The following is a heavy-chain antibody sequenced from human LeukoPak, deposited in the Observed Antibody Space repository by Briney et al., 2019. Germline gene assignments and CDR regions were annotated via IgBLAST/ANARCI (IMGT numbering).Heavy chain of an antibody. CDR1: GYTFTDYY. Sequence: ASVKVSCKASGYTFTDYYIHWVRQAPGQGLVWMGWINPNSGGTNYAQKFQGGVTMTRDTSINTAYMELNTLRSDDTAVYYCAREGSTGRPGGYWGQGTLVTVSS. D-gene: IGHD1-26*01. CDR2: INPNSGGT. J-gene: IGHJ4*02. V-gene: IGHV1-2*02. CDR3: AREGSTGRPGGY.